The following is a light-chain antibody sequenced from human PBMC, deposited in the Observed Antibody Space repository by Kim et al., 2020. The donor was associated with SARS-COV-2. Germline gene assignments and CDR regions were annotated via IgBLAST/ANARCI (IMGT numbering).Light chain of an antibody. Sequence: PGQYITISCTETSSDVGGYSYVSLYQQHPGKATKVMIYDVSKRPSGVSNLFSGSRSGNTASLNISGLQAEDEADYYCSSYTSSSTLFGGGTQLTVL. CDR1: SSDVGGYSY. CDR3: SSYTSSSTL. J-gene: IGLJ7*01. CDR2: DVS. V-gene: IGLV2-14*03.